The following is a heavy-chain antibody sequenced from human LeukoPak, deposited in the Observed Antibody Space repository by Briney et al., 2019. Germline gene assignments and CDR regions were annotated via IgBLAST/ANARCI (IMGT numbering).Heavy chain of an antibody. CDR2: INPNSGGT. J-gene: IGHJ6*01. CDR1: GYTFTGYY. Sequence: ASVKLSCKTSGYTFTGYYMHWVRQAPGQGLEWMGWINPNSGGTNYAQKFQGRVTMTRDTSRSTVYMEVSSLRSEDMAVYYCASATDYDFWSGGYYYGMDVWGQGTTVTVSS. D-gene: IGHD3-3*01. CDR3: ASATDYDFWSGGYYYGMDV. V-gene: IGHV1-2*02.